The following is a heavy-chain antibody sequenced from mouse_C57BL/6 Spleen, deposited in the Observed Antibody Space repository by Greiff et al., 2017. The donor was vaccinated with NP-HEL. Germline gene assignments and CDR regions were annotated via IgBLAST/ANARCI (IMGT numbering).Heavy chain of an antibody. CDR3: AIRDYYGSSVFAY. CDR2: IHPSDSDT. V-gene: IGHV1-74*01. D-gene: IGHD1-1*01. Sequence: QVQLQQPGAELVKPGASVKVSCKASGYTFTSYWMHWVKQRPGQGLEWIGRIHPSDSDTNYNQKFQGKATLTVDKSSSTAYMQLSSLTSEDSAVYYCAIRDYYGSSVFAYWGQGTLVTVSA. J-gene: IGHJ3*01. CDR1: GYTFTSYW.